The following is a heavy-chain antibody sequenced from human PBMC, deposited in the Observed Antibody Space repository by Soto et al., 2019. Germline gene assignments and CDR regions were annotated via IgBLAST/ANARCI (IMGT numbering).Heavy chain of an antibody. CDR3: ARVFSDSSSFFDP. V-gene: IGHV4-31*03. D-gene: IGHD6-13*01. CDR2: IYYSGST. CDR1: GGSISSGGYY. J-gene: IGHJ5*02. Sequence: SETLSLTCTVSGGSISSGGYYWSWIRQHPGKGLEWIGYIYYSGSTYYNPSLKSRVTISVDTSKNQFSLKLSSVTAADTAVYYCARVFSDSSSFFDPGGQGTLVTVS.